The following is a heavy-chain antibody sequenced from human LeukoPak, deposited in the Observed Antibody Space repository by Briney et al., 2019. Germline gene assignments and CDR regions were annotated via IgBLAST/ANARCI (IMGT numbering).Heavy chain of an antibody. CDR1: GGSISSYY. J-gene: IGHJ4*02. CDR2: IYYSGST. D-gene: IGHD6-13*01. V-gene: IGHV4-59*01. Sequence: KTSETLSLTCTVSGGSISSYYWSWIRQPPGKGLEWIGYIYYSGSTNYNPSLKSRVTISADTSKNQFSLKLSSVTAADTAVYYCARGTYTSRWYYFDYWGQGALVTVSS. CDR3: ARGTYTSRWYYFDY.